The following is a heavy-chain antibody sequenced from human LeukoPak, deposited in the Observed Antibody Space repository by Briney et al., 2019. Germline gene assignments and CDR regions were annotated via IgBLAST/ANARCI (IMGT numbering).Heavy chain of an antibody. CDR1: GGTFSSYA. V-gene: IGHV1-69*13. CDR3: AACGGDCYPAYAFDI. Sequence: GASVKVSCKASGGTFSSYAISWVRQAPGQGLEWMGGIIPIFGTASYAQKFQGRVTITADESMSTAYMELSSLRSEDTAVYYCAACGGDCYPAYAFDIWGQGTMVTVSS. D-gene: IGHD2-21*01. CDR2: IIPIFGTA. J-gene: IGHJ3*02.